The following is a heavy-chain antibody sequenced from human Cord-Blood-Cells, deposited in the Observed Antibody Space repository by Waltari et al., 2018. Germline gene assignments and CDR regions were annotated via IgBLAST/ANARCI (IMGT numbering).Heavy chain of an antibody. J-gene: IGHJ4*02. CDR3: ARFTTGTTFDY. CDR2: INHSGST. Sequence: QVQLQQWGAGLLKPSETLSPTCAVYGGSFSGYYWSWIRQPPGKGLEWIGEINHSGSTNYNPSLKSRVTISVDTSKNQFSLKLSSVTAADTAVYYCARFTTGTTFDYWGQGTLVTVSS. V-gene: IGHV4-34*01. CDR1: GGSFSGYY. D-gene: IGHD1-1*01.